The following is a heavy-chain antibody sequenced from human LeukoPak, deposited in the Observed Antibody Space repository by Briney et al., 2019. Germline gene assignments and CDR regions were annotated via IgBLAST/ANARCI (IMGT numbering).Heavy chain of an antibody. Sequence: PGGSLRLSCAASGFTFSTYAMTWVRQAPGKGLEWVSVISGSGGSTYYADSVKGRFTISRDNSKNTLYLQMNSLRAEDTAVYYCAKDPYGSGNYFDYWGQGTLVTVSS. J-gene: IGHJ4*02. CDR2: ISGSGGST. CDR3: AKDPYGSGNYFDY. V-gene: IGHV3-23*01. D-gene: IGHD3-10*01. CDR1: GFTFSTYA.